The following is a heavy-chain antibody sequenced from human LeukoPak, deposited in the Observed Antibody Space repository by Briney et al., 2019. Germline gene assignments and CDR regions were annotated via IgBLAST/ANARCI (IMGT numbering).Heavy chain of an antibody. CDR2: IRSKANNYAT. Sequence: PGGSLRLSCAASGFTFSDSGIHWVRQASGKRLEWVGRIRSKANNYATVYAASVKGRFTVSRDDAKNMAYLQMNSLRTDDTAVYYCTRGIKYQLDSWGQGTLVTVSS. CDR3: TRGIKYQLDS. V-gene: IGHV3-73*01. J-gene: IGHJ4*02. D-gene: IGHD3-10*01. CDR1: GFTFSDSG.